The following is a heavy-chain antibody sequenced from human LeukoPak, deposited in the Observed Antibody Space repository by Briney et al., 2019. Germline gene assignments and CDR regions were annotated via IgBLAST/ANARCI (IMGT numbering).Heavy chain of an antibody. CDR3: ARAPTGTAYYYYYMDV. D-gene: IGHD1-1*01. CDR1: GYTFTSYD. V-gene: IGHV1-8*01. J-gene: IGHJ6*03. Sequence: AAVKVSCKASGYTFTSYDINWVRQATGEGVERMGWMNPNSGKKGYEQKFQGRGTMTRNTSISTAYMELSSLRSEDTAVYYCARAPTGTAYYYYYMDVWGKGTTVTVSS. CDR2: MNPNSGKK.